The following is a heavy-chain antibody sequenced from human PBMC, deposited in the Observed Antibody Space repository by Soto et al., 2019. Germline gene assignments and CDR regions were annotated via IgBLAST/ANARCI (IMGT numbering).Heavy chain of an antibody. CDR3: ARDDIVATIDYWYFDL. Sequence: EVQLVESGGGLVQPGGSLRLSCAASGFTFSSYSMNWVRQAPGKGLEWVSYISSSSSTIYYADSVKGRFTISRDNAKNSLYLQMNSLRAEDTAVYYCARDDIVATIDYWYFDLWGRGTLVTVSS. V-gene: IGHV3-48*01. CDR2: ISSSSSTI. CDR1: GFTFSSYS. J-gene: IGHJ2*01. D-gene: IGHD5-12*01.